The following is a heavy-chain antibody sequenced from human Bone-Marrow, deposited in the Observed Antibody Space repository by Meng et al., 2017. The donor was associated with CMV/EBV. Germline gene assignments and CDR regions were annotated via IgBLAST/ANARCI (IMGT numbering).Heavy chain of an antibody. CDR2: VRSEAFGGTT. CDR1: GFIFADYA. CDR3: TRDQDF. J-gene: IGHJ4*02. Sequence: GGSLRLSCKTSGFIFADYAMSWVRQAPGKGLEWVGFVRSEAFGGTTEYAASVKGRFTVSRDDSRGLDYLQMNNLKTEDTAVYYCTRDQDFWCQGTLVTGSS. V-gene: IGHV3-49*04.